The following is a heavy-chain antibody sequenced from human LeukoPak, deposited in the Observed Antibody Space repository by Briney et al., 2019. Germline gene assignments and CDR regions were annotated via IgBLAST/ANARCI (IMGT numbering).Heavy chain of an antibody. CDR2: ISSDGGST. J-gene: IGHJ4*02. CDR3: AKIGEKVRYFDWLADFDY. D-gene: IGHD3-9*01. CDR1: GFAFSSYA. Sequence: GGSLRLSCAASGFAFSSYAMHWVRQAPGKGLEYVSAISSDGGSTYYANSVRGRFTISRDNSKNTLYLQMNSLSAEDTAVYYCAKIGEKVRYFDWLADFDYWGQGTLVTVSS. V-gene: IGHV3-64*01.